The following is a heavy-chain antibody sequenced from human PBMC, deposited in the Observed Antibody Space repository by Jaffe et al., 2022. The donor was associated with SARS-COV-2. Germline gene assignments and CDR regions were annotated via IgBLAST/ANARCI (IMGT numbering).Heavy chain of an antibody. D-gene: IGHD6-19*01. V-gene: IGHV3-49*04. CDR2: IRSKAYGGTT. CDR1: GFTFGDYA. CDR3: TYSSGWYPSDY. J-gene: IGHJ4*02. Sequence: EVQLVESGGGLVQPGRSLRLSCTASGFTFGDYAMSWVRQAPGKGLEWVGFIRSKAYGGTTEYAASVKGRFTISRDDSKSIAYLQMNSLKTEDTAVYYCTYSSGWYPSDYWGQGTLVTVSS.